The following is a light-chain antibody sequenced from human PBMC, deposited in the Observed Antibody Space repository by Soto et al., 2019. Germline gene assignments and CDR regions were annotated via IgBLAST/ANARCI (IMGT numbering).Light chain of an antibody. Sequence: SYELTQPPSVSVAPGKTARITCGGNNIGSKAVHWYQQKPGQAPVMVIYYDSDRPSGIPERISGSNSGNTATLTISRVEGGDEADYYCQVWDSSSDVVFVGGTQLTVL. V-gene: IGLV3-21*04. J-gene: IGLJ2*01. CDR2: YDS. CDR1: NIGSKA. CDR3: QVWDSSSDVV.